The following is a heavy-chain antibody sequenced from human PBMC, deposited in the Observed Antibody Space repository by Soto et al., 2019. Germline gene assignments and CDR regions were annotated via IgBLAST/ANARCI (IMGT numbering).Heavy chain of an antibody. D-gene: IGHD1-26*01. CDR3: ARAPSGARVPYGMDV. CDR2: INPSGGST. V-gene: IGHV1-46*03. J-gene: IGHJ6*02. CDR1: GYTFTSYA. Sequence: ASVKVSCKASGYTFTSYAMHWVRQAPGQGLEWMGIINPSGGSTSHAQKLQGRVTMTRDTSTSTVYMELSSLRFEDTAVYYCARAPSGARVPYGMDVWGQGTTVTVSS.